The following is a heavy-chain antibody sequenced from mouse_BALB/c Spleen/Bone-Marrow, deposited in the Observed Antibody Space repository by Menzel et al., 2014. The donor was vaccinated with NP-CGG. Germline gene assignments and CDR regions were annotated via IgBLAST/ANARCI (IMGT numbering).Heavy chain of an antibody. CDR3: ARKRTGTYTMDY. CDR1: GFSLTSYG. J-gene: IGHJ4*01. D-gene: IGHD4-1*01. V-gene: IGHV2-4-1*01. CDR2: IWRGGST. Sequence: QVQLKESGPGLVQPSQRLSIPCTVSGFSLTSYGVHWVRQSPGKGLEWLGVIWRGGSTDYNAAFISRLSISKDNSKSQVFFKMNSLQADDTAIYYCARKRTGTYTMDYWGQGTSVTVSS.